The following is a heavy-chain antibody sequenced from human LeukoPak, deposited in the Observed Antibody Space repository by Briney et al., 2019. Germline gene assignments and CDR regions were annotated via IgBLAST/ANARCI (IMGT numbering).Heavy chain of an antibody. V-gene: IGHV1-2*02. CDR3: AKSEIVVVPAAEAGWFDP. Sequence: GASVKVSCKASGYTFTGYYMHWVRQAPGQGLEWIGWINPNSGGTNYAQKFQGRVTMTRGTSISTAYMELSRLRSDDTAVYYCAKSEIVVVPAAEAGWFDPWGQGTLVTVSS. CDR1: GYTFTGYY. J-gene: IGHJ5*02. CDR2: INPNSGGT. D-gene: IGHD2-2*01.